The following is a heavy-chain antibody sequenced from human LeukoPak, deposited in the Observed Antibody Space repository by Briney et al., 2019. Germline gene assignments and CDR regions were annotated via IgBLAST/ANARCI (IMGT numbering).Heavy chain of an antibody. V-gene: IGHV3-30*03. CDR1: GFPFSRHG. CDR3: ARDRAWNYFDY. D-gene: IGHD3-3*01. CDR2: ISNDGSRK. Sequence: PGGSLPLSCAPSGFPFSRHGMHWVRQAPGKGLEWVAIISNDGSRKYYAHSVEGRFTISRDNSKNTLYLQMDSLRAEDTAVYYCARDRAWNYFDYWGQGTLVTVSS. J-gene: IGHJ4*02.